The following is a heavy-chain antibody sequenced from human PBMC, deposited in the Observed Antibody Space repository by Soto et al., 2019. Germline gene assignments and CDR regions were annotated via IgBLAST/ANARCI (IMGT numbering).Heavy chain of an antibody. Sequence: ASVKVSCKASGYTFTSYYMDWVRQAPGQGLVWMGVIDPGGGSTDYAQKFQGRITMTRDTSTSTVYMELSSLRSDDTAMYYCARRLAVAGHEYFQHWGQGTLVTVSS. CDR2: IDPGGGST. CDR1: GYTFTSYY. CDR3: ARRLAVAGHEYFQH. D-gene: IGHD6-19*01. V-gene: IGHV1-46*03. J-gene: IGHJ1*01.